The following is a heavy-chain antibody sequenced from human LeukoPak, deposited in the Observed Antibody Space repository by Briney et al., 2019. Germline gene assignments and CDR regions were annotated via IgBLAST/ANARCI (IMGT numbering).Heavy chain of an antibody. D-gene: IGHD6-19*01. CDR1: GFTFSDYS. Sequence: GGSLRLSCAASGFTFSDYSMSWVRQAPGKGLEWVSYISSSSSTVYYADSVKGRFTISRDSAKNSLYLQMNSLRAEDTAVYYCARDSSSGWYDYWGQGTLVTVSS. CDR3: ARDSSSGWYDY. CDR2: ISSSSSTV. J-gene: IGHJ4*02. V-gene: IGHV3-48*04.